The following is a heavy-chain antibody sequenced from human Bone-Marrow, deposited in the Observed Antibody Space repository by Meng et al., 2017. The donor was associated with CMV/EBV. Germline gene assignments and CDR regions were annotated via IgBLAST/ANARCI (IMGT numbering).Heavy chain of an antibody. CDR3: VGTTVTSAYYYYGMDV. Sequence: GSLRLSCSVSGGPISSSSHYWGWIRQPPGKGLEWIGSIYYSGSTYYNPSLKSRVTISVDTSKNQFSLKLRSVTAADTAVYYCVGTTVTSAYYYYGMDVWGQGTTVTVSS. D-gene: IGHD4-17*01. CDR1: GGPISSSSHY. V-gene: IGHV4-39*07. J-gene: IGHJ6*02. CDR2: IYYSGST.